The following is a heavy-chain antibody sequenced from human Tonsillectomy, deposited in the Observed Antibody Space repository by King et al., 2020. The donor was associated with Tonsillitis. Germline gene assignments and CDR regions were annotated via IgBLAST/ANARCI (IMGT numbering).Heavy chain of an antibody. V-gene: IGHV1-46*01. Sequence: QLVQSGAEVKKPGASVKVSCKASGYTFTSYYMHWVRQAPGQGLEWMGIINPSGGSTSYAQKFQGRVTMTRDTSTSTVYMELSRLRSEDTAVYYCARDPGRDGYNSHFDYWGQGTLVTVSS. J-gene: IGHJ4*02. D-gene: IGHD5-24*01. CDR3: ARDPGRDGYNSHFDY. CDR2: INPSGGST. CDR1: GYTFTSYY.